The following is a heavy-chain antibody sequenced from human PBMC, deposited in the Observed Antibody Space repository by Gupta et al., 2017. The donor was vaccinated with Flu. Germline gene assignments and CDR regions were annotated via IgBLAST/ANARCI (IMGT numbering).Heavy chain of an antibody. V-gene: IGHV3-74*03. J-gene: IGHJ4*02. Sequence: EVTLVESGGGSAQPGGSLRLSCVTSGFWFSNYRMQWVRQSPGKGLAWVACDHRDGTATYADAVTGRFTVSRNIAKDTLYLDMTSLRVEDTGVYFCVRTAKCDDGCYHFDHWGQGVMVTVSA. CDR1: GFWFSNYR. CDR3: VRTAKCDDGCYHFDH. CDR2: DHRDGTA. D-gene: IGHD6-19*01.